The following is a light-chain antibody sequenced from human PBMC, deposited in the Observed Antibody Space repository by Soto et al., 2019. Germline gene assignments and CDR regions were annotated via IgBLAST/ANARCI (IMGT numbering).Light chain of an antibody. V-gene: IGLV2-8*01. CDR3: RSFAANDNVV. CDR2: EVN. CDR1: SSDVGAYDY. J-gene: IGLJ3*02. Sequence: QSVLTQPPSASGSPGQSVTISCTGTSSDVGAYDYVCWYQQHPGKAPKLMIYEVNKRPSGVPDRFSGSKSGNTASLTVSGLQAGDEADYYCRSFAANDNVVFGGGTKLTVL.